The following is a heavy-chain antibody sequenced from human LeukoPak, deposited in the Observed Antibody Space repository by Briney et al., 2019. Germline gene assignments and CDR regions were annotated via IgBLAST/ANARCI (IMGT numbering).Heavy chain of an antibody. V-gene: IGHV3-23*01. CDR2: VSTGSTT. J-gene: IGHJ4*02. CDR3: TKGQPMFDY. D-gene: IGHD2-2*01. Sequence: GGSLRLSCAASGFTFSNYAMNWVRQAPGKGLEWVSTVSTGSTTYYADSVKGRFTISRDNSKNTLYLQMNSLRAEDTAVYYCTKGQPMFDYWGQGTLVTVSS. CDR1: GFTFSNYA.